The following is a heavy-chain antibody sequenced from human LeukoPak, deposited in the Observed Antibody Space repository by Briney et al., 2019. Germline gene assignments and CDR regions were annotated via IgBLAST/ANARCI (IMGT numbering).Heavy chain of an antibody. CDR3: ANTVTTSRYYGMDV. V-gene: IGHV3-23*01. J-gene: IGHJ6*02. Sequence: GGSLRLSCAPSGFTFSSYAMSWVRQARGKGLEWVSAISGSGGSTYYADSVKGRFTISRDNSKNTLYMQMNSLRAEDTAVYYCANTVTTSRYYGMDVWGQGTTVTVSS. CDR2: ISGSGGST. D-gene: IGHD4-17*01. CDR1: GFTFSSYA.